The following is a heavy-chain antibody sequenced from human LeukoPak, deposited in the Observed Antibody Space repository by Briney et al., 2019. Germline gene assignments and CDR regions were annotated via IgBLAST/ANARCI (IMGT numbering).Heavy chain of an antibody. D-gene: IGHD1-26*01. CDR3: ARDSSGGSYYYGMDV. Sequence: GRSLRLSCAASGFTFSSYGMHWVRQAPGNGLERVAVIWFDGSYKYYAVSVKGRFTISRDNSKNTLYLQMSSLRAEDTAVYFCARDSSGGSYYYGMDVWGQGTTVTVSS. CDR1: GFTFSSYG. J-gene: IGHJ6*02. V-gene: IGHV3-33*01. CDR2: IWFDGSYK.